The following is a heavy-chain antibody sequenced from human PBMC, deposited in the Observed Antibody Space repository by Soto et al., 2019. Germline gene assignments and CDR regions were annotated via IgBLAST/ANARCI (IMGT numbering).Heavy chain of an antibody. D-gene: IGHD3-22*01. J-gene: IGHJ5*02. CDR2: TRNKANSYTT. CDR1: GFTFSDHY. V-gene: IGHV3-72*01. Sequence: EVQLVESGGGLVQPGGSLRLSCAASGFTFSDHYMDWVRQAPGKGLEWVGRTRNKANSYTTEYAASVKGRFTISRDDSKNSLYLQMNSLKTEDTAVYYCARVGSGYYYGSFDPWGQGTLVTVSS. CDR3: ARVGSGYYYGSFDP.